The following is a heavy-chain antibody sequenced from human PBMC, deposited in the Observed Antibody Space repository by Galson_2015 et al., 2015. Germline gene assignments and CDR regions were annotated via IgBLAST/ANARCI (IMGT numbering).Heavy chain of an antibody. Sequence: PALVKPTQPLTLTCTFSGFSLSTSGMCVSWIRQPPGKALEWLALIDWDDGKYYSTSLKTRLTISKDTSKNQVVLTMTNMDPVDTATYYCARTPLYSSGWYGFDYWGQGTLVTVSS. CDR3: ARTPLYSSGWYGFDY. CDR1: GFSLSTSGMC. D-gene: IGHD6-19*01. V-gene: IGHV2-70*01. J-gene: IGHJ4*02. CDR2: IDWDDGK.